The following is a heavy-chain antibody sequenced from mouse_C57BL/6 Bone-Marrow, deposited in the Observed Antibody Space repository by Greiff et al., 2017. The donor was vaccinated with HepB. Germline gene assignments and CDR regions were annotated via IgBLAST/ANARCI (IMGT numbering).Heavy chain of an antibody. CDR3: ARELGGWYFDV. Sequence: DVKLQESGPGLVKPSQSLSLTCSVTGYSITSGYYWNWIRQFPGNKLEWMGYISYDGSNNYNPSLKNRISITRDTSKNQFFLKLNSVTTEDTATYYCARELGGWYFDVWGTGTTVTVSS. D-gene: IGHD4-1*01. CDR2: ISYDGSN. J-gene: IGHJ1*03. V-gene: IGHV3-6*01. CDR1: GYSITSGYY.